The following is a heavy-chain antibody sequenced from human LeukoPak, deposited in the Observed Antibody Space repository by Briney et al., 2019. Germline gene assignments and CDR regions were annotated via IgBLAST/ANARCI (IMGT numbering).Heavy chain of an antibody. CDR1: GFTFSSYA. V-gene: IGHV3-23*01. CDR3: AKDPYYYDSSGYFHDLDY. Sequence: GGSLRLSCAASGFTFSSYAMSWVRQAPGKGLEWVSAISGSGGSTCYADSVKGRFTISRDNSKNTLYLQMNSLRAEDTAVYYCAKDPYYYDSSGYFHDLDYWGQGTLVTVSS. J-gene: IGHJ4*02. CDR2: ISGSGGST. D-gene: IGHD3-22*01.